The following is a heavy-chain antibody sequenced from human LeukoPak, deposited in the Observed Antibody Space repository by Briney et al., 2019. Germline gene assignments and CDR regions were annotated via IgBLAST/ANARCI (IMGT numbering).Heavy chain of an antibody. CDR2: ISAYNGNT. V-gene: IGHV1-18*01. CDR1: GYTFTSYG. CDR3: ARVQDSSGYYYLDY. J-gene: IGHJ4*02. D-gene: IGHD3-22*01. Sequence: ASVKVSCKASGYTFTSYGISWVRQAPGQGLEWMGWISAYNGNTNYAQKLQGRVTMTTDTSTSTAYMELRSLRSDDTAVYYCARVQDSSGYYYLDYWGQGTLATVSS.